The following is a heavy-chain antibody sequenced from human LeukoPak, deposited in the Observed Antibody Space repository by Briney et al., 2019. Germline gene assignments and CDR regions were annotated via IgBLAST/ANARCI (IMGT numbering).Heavy chain of an antibody. CDR2: ISSSSSYI. D-gene: IGHD1-26*01. J-gene: IGHJ4*02. Sequence: GGSLRLSCAASGFTFSSYSMNWVRQAPGKGLEWVSSISSSSSYIYYADSVKGRFTISRDNAKNSLYLQVNSLRAEDTAVYYCARKQWELKNWGQGTLVTVSS. CDR1: GFTFSSYS. V-gene: IGHV3-21*01. CDR3: ARKQWELKN.